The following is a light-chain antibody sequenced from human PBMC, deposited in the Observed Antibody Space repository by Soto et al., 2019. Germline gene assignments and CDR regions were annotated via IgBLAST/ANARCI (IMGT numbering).Light chain of an antibody. Sequence: EIVMTQSPATLSVSPGERATLSCRASQSVNSNLAWYRQKPGQAPRLLISDASTRATGVPARFSGSGSGTEFTLTISSLQSEDSGIYYCQKYNFWPPLTCGGGTKVEIK. J-gene: IGKJ4*01. V-gene: IGKV3-15*01. CDR2: DAS. CDR1: QSVNSN. CDR3: QKYNFWPPLT.